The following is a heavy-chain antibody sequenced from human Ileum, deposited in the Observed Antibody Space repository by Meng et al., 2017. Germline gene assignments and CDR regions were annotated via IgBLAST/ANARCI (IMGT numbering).Heavy chain of an antibody. V-gene: IGHV1-2*02. Sequence: ASVKVSCKASGYTFTAYYIHWVRQAPGQGLEWMGWIKPNSGDTKYAQKFQGRVTMTRDTSINTAYMDLSSLGSDDTAVYYCSRSWIEEWSPNFDFWGQGTLVTVSS. D-gene: IGHD5-12*01. CDR2: IKPNSGDT. J-gene: IGHJ4*02. CDR3: SRSWIEEWSPNFDF. CDR1: GYTFTAYY.